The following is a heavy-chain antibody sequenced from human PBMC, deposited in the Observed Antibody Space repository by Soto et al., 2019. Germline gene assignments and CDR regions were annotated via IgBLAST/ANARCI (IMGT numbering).Heavy chain of an antibody. Sequence: QVQLVQSGAEVQKPGSSVKVSCKASGGTFGSYAISWVRQAPGQGLEWMGGIIPIPGTANYAQKFQGRVTSAADESTSTAYMELSSLRSEDTALYYCARSQGSSTSLEIYYYYYYGMDVWGQGTTVTVSS. CDR1: GGTFGSYA. V-gene: IGHV1-69*01. CDR2: IIPIPGTA. J-gene: IGHJ6*02. D-gene: IGHD2-2*01. CDR3: ARSQGSSTSLEIYYYYYYGMDV.